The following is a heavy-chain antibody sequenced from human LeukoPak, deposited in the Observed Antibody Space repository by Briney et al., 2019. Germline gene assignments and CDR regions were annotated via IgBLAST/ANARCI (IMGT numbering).Heavy chain of an antibody. CDR1: GFPFSTYA. V-gene: IGHV3-23*01. CDR2: IRGSDGST. D-gene: IGHD4-23*01. Sequence: GGSLRLSCAASGFPFSTYAMSWVRQAPGNGLEWVSSIRGSDGSTYYADSVKGRFAISRDNSKNTLYLQMNSLRAEDTAQYYCAKDVFGDYGGLDYWGQGTLVTVSS. J-gene: IGHJ4*02. CDR3: AKDVFGDYGGLDY.